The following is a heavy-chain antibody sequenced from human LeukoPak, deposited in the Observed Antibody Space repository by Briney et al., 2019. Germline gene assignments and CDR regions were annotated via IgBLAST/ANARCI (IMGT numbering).Heavy chain of an antibody. CDR3: ARVSSSIWYYFDY. J-gene: IGHJ4*02. CDR2: IYNGGST. Sequence: GGSLRLSCAASGFTARSNHMSWVRQAPGKGLEWVSVIYNGGSTYYADSVKGRFTISRDSSKNTLYLQMNSLRAADTAVYYCARVSSSIWYYFDYWGQGTLVTVSS. D-gene: IGHD6-13*01. V-gene: IGHV3-66*01. CDR1: GFTARSNH.